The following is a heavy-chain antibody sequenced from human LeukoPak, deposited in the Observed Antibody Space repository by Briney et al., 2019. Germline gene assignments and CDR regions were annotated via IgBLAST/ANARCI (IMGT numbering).Heavy chain of an antibody. V-gene: IGHV3-7*01. CDR2: IKQDGSEK. Sequence: PGGSLRLSCAASGFTFSSYWMSWVRQAPGKGLEWVANIKQDGSEKYYVDSVKGRFTISRDNAKNSLYLQMNSLRAEDTAVYYCARELLRYFDWLTDAFDIWGQGTMVTASS. D-gene: IGHD3-9*01. J-gene: IGHJ3*02. CDR3: ARELLRYFDWLTDAFDI. CDR1: GFTFSSYW.